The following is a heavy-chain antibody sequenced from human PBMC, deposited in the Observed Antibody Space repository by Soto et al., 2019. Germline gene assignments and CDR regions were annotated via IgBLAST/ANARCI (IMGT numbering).Heavy chain of an antibody. CDR3: AKCLSGFHYMDV. CDR2: ISASGGGA. CDR1: ESTFSNFA. D-gene: IGHD1-26*01. J-gene: IGHJ6*03. V-gene: IGHV3-23*01. Sequence: EVQLLESGGGLVQPGGSLRLSCAASESTFSNFAMNWVRQAPGKGLEWISVISASGGGAYYADSVKGRFTISRDNSENTLYLQLTSLRAEDTAVYYCAKCLSGFHYMDVWGKGTTVTVSS.